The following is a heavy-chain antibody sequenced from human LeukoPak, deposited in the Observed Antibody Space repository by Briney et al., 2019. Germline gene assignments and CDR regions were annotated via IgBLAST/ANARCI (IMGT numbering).Heavy chain of an antibody. CDR2: IYSGGST. D-gene: IGHD2-8*01. V-gene: IGHV3-66*01. CDR3: ARREWLDY. Sequence: GGSLRLSCAASGFTVSSNYMSWVRQAPGKGLEWVSVIYSGGSTYYADSVKGRFTISRDNAKNSLYLQMNSLRAEDTAVYYCARREWLDYWGQGTLVTVSS. J-gene: IGHJ4*02. CDR1: GFTVSSNY.